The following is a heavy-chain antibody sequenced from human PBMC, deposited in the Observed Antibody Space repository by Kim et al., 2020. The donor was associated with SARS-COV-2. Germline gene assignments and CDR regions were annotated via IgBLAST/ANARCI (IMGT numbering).Heavy chain of an antibody. CDR2: INHSGST. D-gene: IGHD6-13*01. V-gene: IGHV4-34*01. J-gene: IGHJ4*02. CDR3: ARGAAAAGTDYFDY. Sequence: SETLSLTCAVYGGSFSGYYWSWIRQPPGKGLEWIGEINHSGSTNYNPSLKSRVTISVDTSKNQFSLKLSSVTAADTAVYYCARGAAAAGTDYFDYWGQGTLVTVSS. CDR1: GGSFSGYY.